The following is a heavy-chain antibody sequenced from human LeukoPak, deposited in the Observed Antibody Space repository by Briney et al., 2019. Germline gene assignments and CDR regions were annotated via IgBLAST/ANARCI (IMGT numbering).Heavy chain of an antibody. D-gene: IGHD2-15*01. CDR1: GFIFSKYS. Sequence: GGSLRLSCAASGFIFSKYSMHWVRQAPGKGLEWVSYISSSSDTIYYADSLKGRFTISRDNAKNSLYLQMNSLRDEDTAVYYCPRDGYCSSGSRYGSYDYWGQGTLVTVSS. J-gene: IGHJ4*02. V-gene: IGHV3-48*02. CDR2: ISSSSDTI. CDR3: PRDGYCSSGSRYGSYDY.